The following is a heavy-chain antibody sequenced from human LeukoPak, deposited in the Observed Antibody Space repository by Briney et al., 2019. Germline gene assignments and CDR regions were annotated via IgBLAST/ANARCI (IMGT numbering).Heavy chain of an antibody. D-gene: IGHD6-13*01. Sequence: GGSLRLSCAASGFTFSNYWMSWVRQAPGKGLEWVANIKQDGSEKYYVDSVKGRFTISRDNAKNSLYLQMNSLGAEDTAVYYCARDVAAADGMDVWGQGTTVTVSS. CDR2: IKQDGSEK. V-gene: IGHV3-7*01. CDR3: ARDVAAADGMDV. CDR1: GFTFSNYW. J-gene: IGHJ6*02.